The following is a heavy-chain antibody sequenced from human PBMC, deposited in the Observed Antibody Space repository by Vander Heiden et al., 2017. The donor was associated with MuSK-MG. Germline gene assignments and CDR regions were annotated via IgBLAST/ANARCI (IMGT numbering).Heavy chain of an antibody. D-gene: IGHD3-22*01. CDR3: ARPYYYDSSGYPIDAFDI. V-gene: IGHV1-2*02. CDR2: INPNSGGT. CDR1: GYTFTGYY. J-gene: IGHJ3*02. Sequence: QVQLVQSGAEVKKPGASVKVSCKASGYTFTGYYMHGVRQAPGQGLEWMGWINPNSGGTNYAQKLQGRVTMTRDTSISTAYMELSRLRSDDTAVYYCARPYYYDSSGYPIDAFDIWGQGTMVTVSS.